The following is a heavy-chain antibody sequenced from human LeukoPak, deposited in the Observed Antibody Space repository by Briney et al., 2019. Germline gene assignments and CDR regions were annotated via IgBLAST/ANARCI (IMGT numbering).Heavy chain of an antibody. Sequence: GGSQRLSCAASAFTFSDYWMTWVRQAPGKGLERVANIKEDGSEKYYVDSVKGRFTISRDNAKNTLYLQMNSLRAEDTAVYYCARDMVAGGPDYWGQGTLVTVSS. CDR3: ARDMVAGGPDY. J-gene: IGHJ4*02. CDR1: AFTFSDYW. V-gene: IGHV3-7*01. CDR2: IKEDGSEK. D-gene: IGHD6-19*01.